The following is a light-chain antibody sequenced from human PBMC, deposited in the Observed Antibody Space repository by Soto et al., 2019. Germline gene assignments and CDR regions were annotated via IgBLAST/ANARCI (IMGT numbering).Light chain of an antibody. V-gene: IGKV3-11*01. Sequence: ETVLTQSLATLSFSPGERATLSCRASQSISTYLAWYQQKPGQAPRLLIYDASNRATGIPARFSGSGYGTDFTLTISSLEPEDFAVYYCQQRSNWPPTFGPGTKVDL. CDR1: QSISTY. J-gene: IGKJ3*01. CDR2: DAS. CDR3: QQRSNWPPT.